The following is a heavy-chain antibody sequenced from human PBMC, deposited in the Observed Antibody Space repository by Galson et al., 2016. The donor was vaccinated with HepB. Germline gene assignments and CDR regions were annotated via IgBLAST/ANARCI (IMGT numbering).Heavy chain of an antibody. D-gene: IGHD2-15*01. V-gene: IGHV5-51*01. J-gene: IGHJ4*02. CDR2: IYPGGSDT. Sequence: QSGAEVKKPGESLKVSCKGSGYKFSSYWIGWVRQVPGKGLEWMGIIYPGGSDTRYSPSFQGQVTISADKSTSTAYLQWSSLKASDTAIYYCARQICSGGSCYSGADDWGQGTLVTVSS. CDR3: ARQICSGGSCYSGADD. CDR1: GYKFSSYW.